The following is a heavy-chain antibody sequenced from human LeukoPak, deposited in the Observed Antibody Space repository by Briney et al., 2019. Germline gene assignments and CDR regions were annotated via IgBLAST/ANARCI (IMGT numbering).Heavy chain of an antibody. CDR2: INPSGGGSST. D-gene: IGHD3-10*01. CDR1: GYSFTSYY. CDR3: AREEGYGSGSPIWTGLEATSSPNFDY. J-gene: IGHJ4*02. V-gene: IGHV1-46*01. Sequence: GASVKVSCKASGYSFTSYYIHWVRQAPGQGLEWMAMINPSGGGSSTTYAQKFQGTLTLTRDTSISTAYMELSRLRSDDTAVYYCAREEGYGSGSPIWTGLEATSSPNFDYWGQGTLVTVSS.